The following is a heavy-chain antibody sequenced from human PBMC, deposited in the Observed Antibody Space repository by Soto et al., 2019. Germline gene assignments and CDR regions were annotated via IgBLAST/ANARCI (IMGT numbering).Heavy chain of an antibody. J-gene: IGHJ6*01. CDR2: ISSSGSII. D-gene: IGHD2-15*01. CDR1: GFTFSSYE. V-gene: IGHV3-48*03. CDR3: AKIGFFCSGGGCYYYGMDF. Sequence: GGSLRLSCAASGFTFSSYEMNWVRQAPGKGLEWVSYISSSGSIIYYADSVKGRFTISRDNAKNSLYLQMNSLRAEDTAVYYCAKIGFFCSGGGCYYYGMDFWGQGPTVSVSS.